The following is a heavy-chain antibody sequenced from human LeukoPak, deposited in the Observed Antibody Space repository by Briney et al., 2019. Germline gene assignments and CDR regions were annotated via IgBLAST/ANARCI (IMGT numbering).Heavy chain of an antibody. CDR3: ARGRDIVVVPAATSFDY. CDR1: GFTFSSYS. D-gene: IGHD2-2*01. Sequence: GGSLRLSCAASGFTFSSYSMNWVRQAPGKGLEWVSSISSSSSYIYYADSVKGRFTISRDNAKNSLYLQMNSLRAEDTAVYYCARGRDIVVVPAATSFDYWGQGTLVTVSS. V-gene: IGHV3-21*01. CDR2: ISSSSSYI. J-gene: IGHJ4*02.